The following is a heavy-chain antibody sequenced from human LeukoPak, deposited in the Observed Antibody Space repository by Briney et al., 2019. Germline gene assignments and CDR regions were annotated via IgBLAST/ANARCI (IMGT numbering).Heavy chain of an antibody. Sequence: GASVKVSCKASGYTFTGYYMHWVRQAPGQGLEWMGWINPNSGGTNYAQKFQGRVTMTRDTSISTAYMELSRLRSDDTAVYYCARGPPRDGYNLSFDYWGQGTLVTVSS. D-gene: IGHD5-24*01. CDR2: INPNSGGT. J-gene: IGHJ4*02. CDR1: GYTFTGYY. V-gene: IGHV1-2*02. CDR3: ARGPPRDGYNLSFDY.